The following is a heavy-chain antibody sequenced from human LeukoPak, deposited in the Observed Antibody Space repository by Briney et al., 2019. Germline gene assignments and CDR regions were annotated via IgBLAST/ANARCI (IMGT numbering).Heavy chain of an antibody. CDR3: AREGSIFGVVIMGFDY. J-gene: IGHJ4*02. CDR2: ISAYNGNT. V-gene: IGHV1-18*04. Sequence: ASVKVSCKASGYTFTDFFIHWVRQAPGQGLEWMGWISAYNGNTNYAQKLQGRVTMTTDTSTSTAYMELRSLRSDDTAVYYCAREGSIFGVVIMGFDYWGQGTLVTVSS. D-gene: IGHD3-3*01. CDR1: GYTFTDFF.